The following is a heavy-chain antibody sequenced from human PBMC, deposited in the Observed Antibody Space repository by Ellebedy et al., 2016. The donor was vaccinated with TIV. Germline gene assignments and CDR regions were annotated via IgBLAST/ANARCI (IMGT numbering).Heavy chain of an antibody. J-gene: IGHJ4*02. V-gene: IGHV3-33*01. CDR1: GFTFGRYG. CDR2: IWFDGSKE. CDR3: ARPSYQLLSYYFDS. D-gene: IGHD2-2*01. Sequence: GESLKISCAASGFTFGRYGLHLVRPAPGKGQEWVAVIWFDGSKEFYADSVKGRFTISRDDSKNELFLQMSSLRAEDTAVYSCARPSYQLLSYYFDSWGQGILVTVSS.